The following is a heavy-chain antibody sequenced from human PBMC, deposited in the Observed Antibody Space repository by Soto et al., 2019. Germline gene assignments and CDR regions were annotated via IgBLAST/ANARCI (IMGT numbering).Heavy chain of an antibody. CDR3: ARVPKVRGTHYYYGMDV. CDR2: IYYSGIT. CDR1: GGSISSYY. D-gene: IGHD3-10*01. V-gene: IGHV4-59*01. Sequence: PSETLSLTCTVSGGSISSYYWTWIRQPPGKGLEWIGYIYYSGITNYNPSLKSRVTISVDTSKNQFSLKLSSVTAADTAVYYCARVPKVRGTHYYYGMDVWGQGTTVTVSS. J-gene: IGHJ6*02.